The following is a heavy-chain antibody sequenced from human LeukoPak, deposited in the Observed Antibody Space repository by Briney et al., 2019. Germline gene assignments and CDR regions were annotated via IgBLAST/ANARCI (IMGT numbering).Heavy chain of an antibody. CDR3: ARSLGSHNYQPHCFDY. V-gene: IGHV5-51*01. J-gene: IGHJ4*02. CDR1: GYSFTSYW. D-gene: IGHD5-24*01. CDR2: IYPGDSDT. Sequence: GESLKISCKGSGYSFTSYWIGWVRQMPGKGLEWMGIIYPGDSDTRYSPSFQGQVTISADKSISTAYLQWSSLKASDTAMYYCARSLGSHNYQPHCFDYWGQGTLVTVSS.